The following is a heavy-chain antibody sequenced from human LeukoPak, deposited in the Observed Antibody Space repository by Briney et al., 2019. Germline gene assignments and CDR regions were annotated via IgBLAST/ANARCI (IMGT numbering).Heavy chain of an antibody. CDR2: ISWNSGSI. D-gene: IGHD3-10*01. CDR1: GFTFDDYA. J-gene: IGHJ4*02. CDR3: ARDMSITMVRGVNRDGEPFDY. Sequence: GGSLRLSCAASGFTFDDYAMHWVRQAPGKGLEWVSGISWNSGSIGYADSVKGRFTISRDNAKNSLYLQMNSLRSEDTAVYYCARDMSITMVRGVNRDGEPFDYWGQGTLVTVSS. V-gene: IGHV3-9*01.